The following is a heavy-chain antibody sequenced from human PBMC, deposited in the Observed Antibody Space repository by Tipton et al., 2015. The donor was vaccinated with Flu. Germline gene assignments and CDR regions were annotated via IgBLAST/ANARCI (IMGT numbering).Heavy chain of an antibody. CDR1: GFTFSRYG. Sequence: LSLTCAASGFTFSRYGMLWVRQAPGKGLEWVSFIRYDDTNKFYADSVKGRFTVARDNVMNTMHLQMNNVRPEDTAVYYCVKDRNLYDTGGRYFDYWGQGILVTVSS. D-gene: IGHD2-8*02. CDR2: IRYDDTNK. J-gene: IGHJ4*02. CDR3: VKDRNLYDTGGRYFDY. V-gene: IGHV3-30*02.